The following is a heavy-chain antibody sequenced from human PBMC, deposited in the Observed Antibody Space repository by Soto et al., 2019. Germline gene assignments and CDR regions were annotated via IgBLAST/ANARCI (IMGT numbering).Heavy chain of an antibody. J-gene: IGHJ4*02. D-gene: IGHD2-15*01. CDR2: ISAYNGNT. CDR3: ARMGVGYCSGGSCLTFDY. V-gene: IGHV1-18*01. CDR1: GYTFTSYG. Sequence: GASVKVSCKASGYTFTSYGISWVRQAPGQGLEWMGWISAYNGNTNYAQKLQGRVTMTTDTSTSTAYMELRSLRSDDTAVYYCARMGVGYCSGGSCLTFDYWGQGTLVTVSS.